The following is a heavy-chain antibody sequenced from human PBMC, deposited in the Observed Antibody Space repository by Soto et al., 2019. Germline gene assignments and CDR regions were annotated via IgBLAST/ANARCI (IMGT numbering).Heavy chain of an antibody. J-gene: IGHJ4*02. CDR1: GFTFTDYY. Sequence: QVQLVESGGGLVKPGGSLRLSCVVSGFTFTDYYMSWIRQAPGKGLEWISYMSGGGNTRDHADSVKGRFTISRDNAKNSLFLKMNRLRSDDTAVYYCARMSYSGYVLTWGQGTLVTVSS. D-gene: IGHD5-12*01. CDR3: ARMSYSGYVLT. CDR2: MSGGGNTR. V-gene: IGHV3-11*01.